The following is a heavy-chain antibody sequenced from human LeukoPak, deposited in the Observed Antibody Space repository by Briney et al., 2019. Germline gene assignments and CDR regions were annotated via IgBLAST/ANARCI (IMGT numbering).Heavy chain of an antibody. CDR1: GFTFSSYA. Sequence: PGGSLRLSCAASGFTFSSYAMSWVRQPPGKGLEWIGEINHSGSTNYNPSLKSRVTISVDTSKNQFSLKLSSVTAADTAVYYCAGGPYYDFWSGYFIPTDYWGQGTLVTVSS. V-gene: IGHV4-34*01. CDR2: INHSGST. D-gene: IGHD3-3*01. CDR3: AGGPYYDFWSGYFIPTDY. J-gene: IGHJ4*02.